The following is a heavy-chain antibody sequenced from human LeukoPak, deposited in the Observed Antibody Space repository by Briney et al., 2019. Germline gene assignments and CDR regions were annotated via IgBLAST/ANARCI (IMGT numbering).Heavy chain of an antibody. CDR2: ISISSSSV. CDR1: GFTLSSHA. J-gene: IGHJ4*02. V-gene: IGHV3-48*01. D-gene: IGHD2-2*01. CDR3: AKGSWVVPAADHYFDY. Sequence: PGGSLRLSCAASGFTLSSHAMNWVRQAPGKGLEWVSYISISSSSVYYADSVKGRFTISRDNSKNTLYLQMNSLRAEDTAVYYCAKGSWVVPAADHYFDYWGQGTLVTVSS.